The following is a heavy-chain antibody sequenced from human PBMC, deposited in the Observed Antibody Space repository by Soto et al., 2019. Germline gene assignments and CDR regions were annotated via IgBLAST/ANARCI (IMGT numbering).Heavy chain of an antibody. Sequence: GGSLRLSCTASGFTLRNYAMSWVRQAPGKGLEWVSTINDRGVSTYYADSVKGRFTISRDSSKNTLYLQMHSLRAADTAVYYCARSGYYYPLDFDHWGQGNLVTVSS. V-gene: IGHV3-23*01. CDR2: INDRGVST. CDR3: ARSGYYYPLDFDH. CDR1: GFTLRNYA. J-gene: IGHJ4*02. D-gene: IGHD3-22*01.